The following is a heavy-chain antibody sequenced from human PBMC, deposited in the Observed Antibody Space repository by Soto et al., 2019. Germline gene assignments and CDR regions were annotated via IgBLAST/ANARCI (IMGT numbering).Heavy chain of an antibody. Sequence: QVQLVESGGGVVQPGRSLRLSCAASGFTFSSYGMHWVRQAPGKGLEWVAVISYDGSNKYYADSVKGRFTISRDNSKNSLYLQMKSLRAEDMAVYYCAKGGDNWGINPDVWGQGTTVTVSS. V-gene: IGHV3-30*18. D-gene: IGHD7-27*01. J-gene: IGHJ6*02. CDR3: AKGGDNWGINPDV. CDR1: GFTFSSYG. CDR2: ISYDGSNK.